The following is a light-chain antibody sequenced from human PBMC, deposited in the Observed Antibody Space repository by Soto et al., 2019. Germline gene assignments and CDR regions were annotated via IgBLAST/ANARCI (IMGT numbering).Light chain of an antibody. J-gene: IGKJ1*01. V-gene: IGKV1-5*01. CDR3: QLYNRNTWS. CDR1: QSVGTW. Sequence: IQMTQSPFSLSASVGGRVTITCRASQSVGTWVAWYQQKPGKAPKLLIYGASNLESGVPSRFSGSGSGTEFTLTITTLQPDDFATYFCQLYNRNTWSFGPGTRWIS. CDR2: GAS.